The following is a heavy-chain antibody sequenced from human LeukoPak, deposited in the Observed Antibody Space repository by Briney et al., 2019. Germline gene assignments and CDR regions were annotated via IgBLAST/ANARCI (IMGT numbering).Heavy chain of an antibody. V-gene: IGHV3-74*01. CDR2: ISSDGSYT. Sequence: GGSLRLSCTASDFTFSSNWMYWVRQAPGKGLVWVSRISSDGSYTSYADSVKGRFTISRDNAKNTLYLQMNNLRPEDTAVYYCGRGFGTTWGQGTLVTVSS. CDR3: GRGFGTT. CDR1: DFTFSSNW. D-gene: IGHD1-1*01. J-gene: IGHJ4*02.